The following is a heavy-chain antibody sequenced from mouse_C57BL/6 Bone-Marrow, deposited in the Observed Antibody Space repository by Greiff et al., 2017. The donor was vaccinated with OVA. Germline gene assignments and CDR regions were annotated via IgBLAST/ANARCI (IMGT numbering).Heavy chain of an antibody. CDR1: GFTFSDYY. V-gene: IGHV5-16*01. Sequence: EVKLVESEGGLVQPGSSMKLSCTASGFTFSDYYMAWVRQVPEKGLEWVANINYDGSSTYYLDSLKSRCIISRDNAKNILYLQRSSLKSEDTATYYCARDAGWDVFDYWGQGTTLTVSS. J-gene: IGHJ2*01. D-gene: IGHD4-1*01. CDR2: INYDGSST. CDR3: ARDAGWDVFDY.